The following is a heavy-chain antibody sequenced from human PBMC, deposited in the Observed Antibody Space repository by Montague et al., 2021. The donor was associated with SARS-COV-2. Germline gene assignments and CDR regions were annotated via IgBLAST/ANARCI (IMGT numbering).Heavy chain of an antibody. Sequence: TLSLTCTVSGGSISSGGYYWSWIRQHAGKGLEWIGRVYDSGSTNYNPSLKSRVTISLDTSKNHFSMRLSSVTAADTALYYCIRGPACVDSWGQGTLVTVSS. J-gene: IGHJ5*01. CDR1: GGSISSGGYY. V-gene: IGHV4-61*02. CDR2: VYDSGST. CDR3: IRGPACVDS.